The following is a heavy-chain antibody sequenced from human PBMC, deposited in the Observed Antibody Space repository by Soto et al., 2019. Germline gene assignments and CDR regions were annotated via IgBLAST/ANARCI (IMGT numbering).Heavy chain of an antibody. V-gene: IGHV3-30*03. Sequence: PGGSLRLSCAASGFTFSSYGMHWVRQAPGKGLEWVAVISYDGSNKYYADSVKGRFTISRDNSKNTLYLQMNSLRAEDTAVYHCARGARGAFDLWGQGTMVTVSS. CDR3: ARGARGAFDL. CDR2: ISYDGSNK. J-gene: IGHJ3*01. CDR1: GFTFSSYG.